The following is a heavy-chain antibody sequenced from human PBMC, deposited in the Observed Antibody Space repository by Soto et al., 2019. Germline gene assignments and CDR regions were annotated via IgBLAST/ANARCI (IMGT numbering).Heavy chain of an antibody. CDR3: ARHGSRGDHYGY. CDR2: IDPSDSYT. CDR1: GCSFTSYW. V-gene: IGHV5-10-1*01. D-gene: IGHD2-21*02. J-gene: IGHJ4*02. Sequence: PGESRKISCKGSGCSFTSYWINWVRQMPGKGLEWMGRIDPSDSYTNYSPSFQGHVTISADKSISTAYLQWSSPKASDTAMYYCARHGSRGDHYGYWGQGTLVTVSS.